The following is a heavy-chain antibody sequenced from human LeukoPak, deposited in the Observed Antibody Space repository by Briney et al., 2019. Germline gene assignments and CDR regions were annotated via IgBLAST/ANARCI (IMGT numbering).Heavy chain of an antibody. D-gene: IGHD2-15*01. CDR1: GYTFTGYQ. CDR3: TRSGGHDFQY. V-gene: IGHV1-2*02. Sequence: ASMKVSCKASGYTFTGYQMHWVRQAPGQGLEWMGWINPNSGGTNYAHKFQGRVTMTRDTSISTAYMELSWLRSDDTAVCYCTRSGGHDFQYWGQGTLVIVSS. J-gene: IGHJ1*01. CDR2: INPNSGGT.